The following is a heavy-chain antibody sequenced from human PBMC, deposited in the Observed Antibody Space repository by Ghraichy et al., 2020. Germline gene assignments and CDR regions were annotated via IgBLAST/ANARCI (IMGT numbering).Heavy chain of an antibody. D-gene: IGHD6-19*01. V-gene: IGHV3-74*01. CDR2: IDSDGSRA. CDR3: GRQSAAVAGH. Sequence: GGSLRLSCVASGFTFSNFWMHWVRQVPGKGLVWVSRIDSDGSRASYADSVKGRFTISRDNGKNTLYLQMTSLSAEDTAVYYCGRQSAAVAGHWGQGTLVTVSS. CDR1: GFTFSNFW. J-gene: IGHJ4*02.